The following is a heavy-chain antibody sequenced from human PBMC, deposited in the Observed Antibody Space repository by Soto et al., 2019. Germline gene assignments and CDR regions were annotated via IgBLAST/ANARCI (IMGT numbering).Heavy chain of an antibody. V-gene: IGHV4-4*07. J-gene: IGHJ4*02. CDR3: ARSYSSGWEFDY. CDR1: GGSISKYY. CDR2: IDSSGST. D-gene: IGHD6-19*01. Sequence: SETLSLTCTVFGGSISKYYWSWIRQPAGKGLEWIGRIDSSGSTNYDPSLKSRVTVSVDTSKNQFSLRVTSVTAADTAVYYCARSYSSGWEFDYWGQGTQVTVSS.